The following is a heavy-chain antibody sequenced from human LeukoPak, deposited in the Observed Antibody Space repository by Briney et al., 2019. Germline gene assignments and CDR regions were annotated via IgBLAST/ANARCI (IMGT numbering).Heavy chain of an antibody. CDR2: FDPEDGET. Sequence: ASVKVSCKVSRYTLTELSMHWVRQAPGKGLEWMGGFDPEDGETIYAQKFQGRVTMTEDTSTDTAYMELSSLRSEDTAVYYRATDRFFGREWLCAFDIWGQGTMVTVSS. V-gene: IGHV1-24*01. J-gene: IGHJ3*02. D-gene: IGHD3-3*01. CDR1: RYTLTELS. CDR3: ATDRFFGREWLCAFDI.